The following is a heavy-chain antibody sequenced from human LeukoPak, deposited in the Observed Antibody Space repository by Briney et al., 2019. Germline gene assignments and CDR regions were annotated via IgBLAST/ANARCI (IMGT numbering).Heavy chain of an antibody. J-gene: IGHJ4*02. D-gene: IGHD3-22*01. Sequence: HSGGSLRLSCAASGFTFSSYGMHWVRQAPGKGLEWVAVIWYDGSNKYYADSVKGRFTISRDNSKNTLYLQMNSLRAEDTAVYYCARDLERGPHITMIYDYWGQGTLVTVSS. V-gene: IGHV3-33*01. CDR3: ARDLERGPHITMIYDY. CDR2: IWYDGSNK. CDR1: GFTFSSYG.